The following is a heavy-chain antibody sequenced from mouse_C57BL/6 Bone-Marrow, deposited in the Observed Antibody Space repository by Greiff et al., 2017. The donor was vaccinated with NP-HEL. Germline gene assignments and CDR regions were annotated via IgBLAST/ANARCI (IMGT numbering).Heavy chain of an antibody. CDR1: GFNIKDDH. CDR3: TTIYYGSTWFAY. CDR2: IDPENGDT. Sequence: EVQLQQSGAELVRPGASVKLSCTASGFNIKDDHMHWVKQRPEQGLEWIGWIDPENGDTEYASKFQGKATITADTSSNTAYLQLSSLTSEDTAVYYCTTIYYGSTWFAYWGQGTLVTVSA. J-gene: IGHJ3*01. D-gene: IGHD1-1*01. V-gene: IGHV14-4*01.